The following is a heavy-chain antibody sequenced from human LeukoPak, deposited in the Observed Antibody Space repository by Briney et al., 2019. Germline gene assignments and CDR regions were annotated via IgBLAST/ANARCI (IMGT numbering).Heavy chain of an antibody. V-gene: IGHV1-46*01. Sequence: GASVKVSCKASGYTFTSYYMHWVRQAPGEGLAWLGIINPSGGSTSYAQKFQGRVTMTRDTSTSTVYMELSSLRSEDTAVYYCARGRGNYDILTGLFDPWGQGTLVTVSS. CDR1: GYTFTSYY. J-gene: IGHJ5*02. CDR3: ARGRGNYDILTGLFDP. CDR2: INPSGGST. D-gene: IGHD3-9*01.